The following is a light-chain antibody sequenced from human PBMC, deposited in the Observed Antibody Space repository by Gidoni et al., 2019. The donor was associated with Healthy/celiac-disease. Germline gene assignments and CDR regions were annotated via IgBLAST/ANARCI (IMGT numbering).Light chain of an antibody. CDR1: QGISSW. CDR2: DAS. CDR3: QQYNSYCT. J-gene: IGKJ4*01. Sequence: DIQMTQSPSTLSASVGDRVTITCRASQGISSWLAWYQQKPGKAPKLLIYDASSLESGVPSRFSGSGSGTEFTLTISSLQPDDFATYYCQQYNSYCTFXGXTKVEIK. V-gene: IGKV1-5*01.